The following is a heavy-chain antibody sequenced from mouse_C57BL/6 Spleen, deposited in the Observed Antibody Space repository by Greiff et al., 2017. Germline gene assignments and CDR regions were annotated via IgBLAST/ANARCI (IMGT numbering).Heavy chain of an antibody. Sequence: EVKVVESGGGLVQSGRSLRLSCATSGFTFSDFYMEWVRQAPGKGLEWIAASRNKANDYTTEYSASVKGRFIVSRDTSQSILYLQMNALRAEDTAIYYCARDAVPYYGAMDYWGQGTSVTVSS. CDR3: ARDAVPYYGAMDY. CDR1: GFTFSDFY. D-gene: IGHD1-1*01. V-gene: IGHV7-1*01. CDR2: SRNKANDYTT. J-gene: IGHJ4*01.